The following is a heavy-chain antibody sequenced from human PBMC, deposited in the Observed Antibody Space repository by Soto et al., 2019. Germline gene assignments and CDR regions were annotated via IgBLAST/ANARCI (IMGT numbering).Heavy chain of an antibody. Sequence: PGGSLRLSCAASGFTFTSYAMTWVRQAPGKGLEWVSTISGSGSGSYYADSVRGRFTISRDNSGNTLYLQMNSLRAEDTAVFYCVRGASRYFDNSGYFAYWGQGALVTVSS. CDR2: ISGSGSGS. CDR3: VRGASRYFDNSGYFAY. D-gene: IGHD3-22*01. CDR1: GFTFTSYA. J-gene: IGHJ4*02. V-gene: IGHV3-23*01.